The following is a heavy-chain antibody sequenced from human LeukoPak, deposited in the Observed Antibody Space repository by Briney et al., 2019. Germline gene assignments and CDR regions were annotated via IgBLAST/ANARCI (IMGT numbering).Heavy chain of an antibody. J-gene: IGHJ4*02. CDR3: ARAHTHFWSGYHEVFDY. CDR2: INPSGGNT. Sequence: ASVKVSCKASGYTFTNYYMHWVRQAPGQGLEWMGLINPSGGNTNYAQNFQGRATMTRDTSTSTVYMGLSSLRSEDTAVYYCARAHTHFWSGYHEVFDYWGQGTLVTVSS. D-gene: IGHD3-3*02. CDR1: GYTFTNYY. V-gene: IGHV1-46*01.